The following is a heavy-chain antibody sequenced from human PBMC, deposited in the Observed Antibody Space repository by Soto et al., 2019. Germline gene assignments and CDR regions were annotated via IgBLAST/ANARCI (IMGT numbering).Heavy chain of an antibody. CDR3: AKDLDPLYYYDSSGYPYYFDY. CDR1: GFTFSSYG. D-gene: IGHD3-22*01. Sequence: QVQLVESGGGVVQPGRSLRLSCAASGFTFSSYGMHWVRQAPGNGLEWVAVISYDGSNKYYADSVKGRFTISRDNSKNTLYLQMNSLRAEDTAVYYCAKDLDPLYYYDSSGYPYYFDYWGQGTLVTVSS. J-gene: IGHJ4*02. V-gene: IGHV3-30*18. CDR2: ISYDGSNK.